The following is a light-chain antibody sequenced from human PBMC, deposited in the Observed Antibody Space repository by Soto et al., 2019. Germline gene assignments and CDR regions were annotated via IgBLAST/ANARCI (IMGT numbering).Light chain of an antibody. V-gene: IGKV3-15*01. CDR2: GVS. Sequence: EIVMTQSPVTLSVSPGERATLSCRASQSVRSTYLAWYQQKPGQAPRLLIFGVSNRAAGIPARFSGSGSGTEFTLTISSLQSEDFAVYYCQQYGDCPLTFDGGTKVEIK. J-gene: IGKJ4*01. CDR3: QQYGDCPLT. CDR1: QSVRSTY.